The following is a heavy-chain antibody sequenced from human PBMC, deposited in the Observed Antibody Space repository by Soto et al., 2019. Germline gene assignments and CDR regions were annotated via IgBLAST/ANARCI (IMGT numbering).Heavy chain of an antibody. CDR1: GFTFNNYA. V-gene: IGHV3-23*01. CDR2: LTSGGTT. J-gene: IGHJ4*02. Sequence: EVQLLESGGGLVHPGESLTLFCAASGFTFNNYAMTWVRQAPGKGLEWVSTLTSGGTTYYGDTVKGRFTISRDNSKSTVYLQMNSLRAEATAVYYCARTDKFNSQSSGWANRFDYWGQGTLVSVSS. D-gene: IGHD6-19*01. CDR3: ARTDKFNSQSSGWANRFDY.